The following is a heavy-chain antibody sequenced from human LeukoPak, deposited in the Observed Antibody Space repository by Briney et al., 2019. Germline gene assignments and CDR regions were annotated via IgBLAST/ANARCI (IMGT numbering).Heavy chain of an antibody. V-gene: IGHV3-30*02. CDR2: VRYDGRNK. J-gene: IGHJ4*02. CDR1: GFTFSSYG. Sequence: PGGSLRLSCAASGFTFSSYGMHWVRQAPGKGLEWVAFVRYDGRNKYYTDSVKGRFTISRDNIKHSVYLQMNSLRAEDTALYYCVPEDEAVRYPYDYWGQGTLVTVSS. D-gene: IGHD6-6*01. CDR3: VPEDEAVRYPYDY.